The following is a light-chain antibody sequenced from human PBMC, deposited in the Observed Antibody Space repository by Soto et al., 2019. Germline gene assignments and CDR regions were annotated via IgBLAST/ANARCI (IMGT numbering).Light chain of an antibody. J-gene: IGKJ2*01. V-gene: IGKV1-6*01. CDR1: QGIGSE. Sequence: IQMTQSPSSLSASVGDRVNITCRASQGIGSELGWYQQKPGKAPKLLIYAVSNLQTVVPSRFSGRRSGTEFTLTISSLQPEDFATYYSLQDSEYPFTFGQGTKLEIK. CDR2: AVS. CDR3: LQDSEYPFT.